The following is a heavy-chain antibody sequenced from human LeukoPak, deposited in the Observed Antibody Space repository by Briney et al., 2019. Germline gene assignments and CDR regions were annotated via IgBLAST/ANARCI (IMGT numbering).Heavy chain of an antibody. J-gene: IGHJ5*02. CDR1: VYSISSVYF. CDR2: IYHSGST. Sequence: SETLSLTCTVSVYSISSVYFWGWIRQPPGKGLEWIGSIYHSGSTYYNPSLKSRVTISVDTSKNQFSLKLSSVTAADTAVYYCARPHRAGWFDPWGQGTLVTVSS. CDR3: ARPHRAGWFDP. V-gene: IGHV4-38-2*02. D-gene: IGHD6-13*01.